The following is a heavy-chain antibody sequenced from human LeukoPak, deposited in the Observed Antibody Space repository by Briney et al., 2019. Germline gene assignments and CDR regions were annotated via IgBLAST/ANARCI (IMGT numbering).Heavy chain of an antibody. CDR1: GGSFSGYY. CDR2: INHSGST. J-gene: IGHJ4*02. D-gene: IGHD2-15*01. CDR3: ARYRKWSFGRGRGGSCPCYFDY. Sequence: PSETLSLTCAVYGGSFSGYYWSWIRQPPGKGLEWIGEINHSGSTNYNPSLKSRVTIAVDTSKNQFSLQLSSVTAADTGVYYCARYRKWSFGRGRGGSCPCYFDYWGQGTLVTVSS. V-gene: IGHV4-34*01.